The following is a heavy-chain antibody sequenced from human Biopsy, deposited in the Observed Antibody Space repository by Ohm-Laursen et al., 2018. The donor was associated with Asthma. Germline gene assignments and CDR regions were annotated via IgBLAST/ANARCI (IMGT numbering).Heavy chain of an antibody. CDR3: AKRRGYSDLTDFDR. CDR2: VSYDGGVA. V-gene: IGHV3-30-3*02. J-gene: IGHJ4*02. D-gene: IGHD3-3*01. Sequence: SLRLSCVASGFVFRSHAMHWVRQAPGKGLEWVAVVSYDGGVAHYADSMKGRFTISRDNAKSTLYLQMNRLRTDDTAVYYCAKRRGYSDLTDFDRGGQGTLVTVSS. CDR1: GFVFRSHA.